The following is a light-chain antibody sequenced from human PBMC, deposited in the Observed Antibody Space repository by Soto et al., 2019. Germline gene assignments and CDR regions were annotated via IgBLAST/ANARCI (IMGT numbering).Light chain of an antibody. CDR3: QQYNNWHLIT. CDR2: GAS. CDR1: QSVSSN. J-gene: IGKJ5*01. V-gene: IGKV3-15*01. Sequence: EIVMTQSPXTLSVSPGERATLSCRASQSVSSNLAWYQQKPGQAPRLLIYGASTRATGIPARFSGSGSGTEFTLTISSLQSEDFAVYYCQQYNNWHLITFGQGTRLEI.